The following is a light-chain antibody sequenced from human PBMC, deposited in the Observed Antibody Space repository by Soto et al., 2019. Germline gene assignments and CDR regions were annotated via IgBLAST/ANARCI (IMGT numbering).Light chain of an antibody. CDR1: QSVSSSY. Sequence: EIVLTQSPGTLSLSPGERATLSCRASQSVSSSYLAWYQQKPGQAPRLLIYGTSSRATGIPDRFSGSGSGTDFTLTISRLEAEDFAVYYCQQCGSSPPWTFGQGTKVEIK. J-gene: IGKJ1*01. CDR2: GTS. CDR3: QQCGSSPPWT. V-gene: IGKV3-20*01.